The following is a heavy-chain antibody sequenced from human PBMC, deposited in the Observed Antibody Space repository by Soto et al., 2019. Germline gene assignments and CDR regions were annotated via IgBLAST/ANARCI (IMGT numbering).Heavy chain of an antibody. V-gene: IGHV4-31*03. CDR3: ATYGSGTYKPTTFDY. CDR1: GGSISSGGYY. CDR2: IYYSGST. J-gene: IGHJ4*02. D-gene: IGHD3-10*01. Sequence: QVQLQESGPGLVKPSQTLTLTCTVSGGSISSGGYYWSWIRQHPGKGLEWIGYIYYSGSTYYNPSLKSRVTISVDTSKHQFSLKLSSVTAADTAVYYCATYGSGTYKPTTFDYWGQGTLVTVSS.